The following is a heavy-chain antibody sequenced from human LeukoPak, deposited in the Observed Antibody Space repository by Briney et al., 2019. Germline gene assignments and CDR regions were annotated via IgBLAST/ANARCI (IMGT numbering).Heavy chain of an antibody. Sequence: GGSLRLSCAASGFTFSSYGMHWVRQAPGKGLEWVAVISYDGSNQYHADSVKGRFTLSRDNAKNTLYLQMNSLRAEDTAVYYCAKRGPYDSSAYVFDYWGQGTLVTVSS. V-gene: IGHV3-30*18. CDR2: ISYDGSNQ. J-gene: IGHJ4*02. D-gene: IGHD3-22*01. CDR3: AKRGPYDSSAYVFDY. CDR1: GFTFSSYG.